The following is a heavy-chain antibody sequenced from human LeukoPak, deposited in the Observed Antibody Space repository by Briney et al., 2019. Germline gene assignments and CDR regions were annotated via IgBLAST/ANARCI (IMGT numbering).Heavy chain of an antibody. CDR2: INHNGNVN. Sequence: GGSLRLSCAASGFTFSSYWMNWARQAPGKGLEWVASINHNGNVNYYVDSVKGRFTISRDNAKNSLYLQMSNLRAEDTAVYFCARGGGSGVWGQGATVTVSS. D-gene: IGHD3-10*01. CDR3: ARGGGSGV. V-gene: IGHV3-7*03. J-gene: IGHJ6*02. CDR1: GFTFSSYW.